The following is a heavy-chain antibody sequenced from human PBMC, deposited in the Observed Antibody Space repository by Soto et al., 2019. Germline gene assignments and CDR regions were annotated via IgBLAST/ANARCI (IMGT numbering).Heavy chain of an antibody. CDR3: ARDGGRHSGGIDY. CDR2: IIPIFGTA. J-gene: IGHJ4*02. V-gene: IGHV1-69*01. CDR1: GGTFSSYS. D-gene: IGHD1-26*01. Sequence: QVQLVQSGAEVKKPGSSVKVSCKASGGTFSSYSINWVRQAPGQGLEWKGEIIPIFGTANYAQKCQGRVTITADESTSTAYMELSSLRSEDTAVYYCARDGGRHSGGIDYWGQGTLVTVSS.